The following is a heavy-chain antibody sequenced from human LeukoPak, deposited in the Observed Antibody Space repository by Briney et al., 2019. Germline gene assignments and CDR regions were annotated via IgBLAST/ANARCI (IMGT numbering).Heavy chain of an antibody. CDR2: IYTSGGT. Sequence: IPSETLSLTCTVSGASISSFYWSWIRQPAGKGLEWIGRIYTSGGTNYNPSLKSRVTMSIDTAKNQFSLKLYSVTAADTAVYYCVTDRSGSYDYWGQGILVTVSS. CDR1: GASISSFY. CDR3: VTDRSGSYDY. D-gene: IGHD1-26*01. J-gene: IGHJ4*02. V-gene: IGHV4-4*07.